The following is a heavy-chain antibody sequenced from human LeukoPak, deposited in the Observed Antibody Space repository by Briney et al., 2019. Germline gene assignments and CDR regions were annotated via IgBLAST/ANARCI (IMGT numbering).Heavy chain of an antibody. V-gene: IGHV3-11*01. J-gene: IGHJ4*02. Sequence: GGSLRLSCTASGFTFSDYYMNWIRQAPGKGLGCVSYISGRGSDIYYADSVKGRFTISRDNAKNSLYLQMNSLRAEDTAVYYCARFSKGGNSALIDYWGQGTLVTVSS. CDR2: ISGRGSDI. CDR3: ARFSKGGNSALIDY. CDR1: GFTFSDYY. D-gene: IGHD4-23*01.